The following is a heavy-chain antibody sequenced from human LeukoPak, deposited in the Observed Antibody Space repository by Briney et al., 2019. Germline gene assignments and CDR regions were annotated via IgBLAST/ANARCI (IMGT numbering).Heavy chain of an antibody. Sequence: PGGSLRLSCAASGFTFDDYAMHWVRQAPGKGLEWVSGISWNSGNVGYADSVKGRFTISRDNAKNSLYLQVNSLRAEDTALYYCGKAADYGGDCDYDYWGQGTLVTVSS. CDR2: ISWNSGNV. J-gene: IGHJ4*02. CDR3: GKAADYGGDCDYDY. D-gene: IGHD4-23*01. CDR1: GFTFDDYA. V-gene: IGHV3-9*01.